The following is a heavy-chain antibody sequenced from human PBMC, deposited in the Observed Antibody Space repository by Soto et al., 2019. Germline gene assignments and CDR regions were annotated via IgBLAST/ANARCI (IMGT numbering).Heavy chain of an antibody. Sequence: QLQLVQSGTELKKPGASVKVSCKASGYTFTNYGITWVRQAPGQGLEWMGWINADYGNTNYEQKFQGRVTMTTDTSTNTAYMEVRSLRTDHTAVDYCARKSLSNFNWFDPWGQGTRVTVSS. D-gene: IGHD4-4*01. CDR2: INADYGNT. J-gene: IGHJ5*02. CDR3: ARKSLSNFNWFDP. CDR1: GYTFTNYG. V-gene: IGHV1-18*04.